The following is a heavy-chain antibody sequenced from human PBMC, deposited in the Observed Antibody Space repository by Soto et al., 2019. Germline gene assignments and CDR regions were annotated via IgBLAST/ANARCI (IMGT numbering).Heavy chain of an antibody. Sequence: PGGSLRLSCAASGFTFSNYGMHWVRQAPGKGLEWVALIWYDGSNKYYADSVKGRFTISRDNSKNTLYLQMNSLRVEDTAVYYCARDSYTQLFSRYNWFDPWGQGTLVTVSS. V-gene: IGHV3-33*01. J-gene: IGHJ5*02. D-gene: IGHD2-2*01. CDR3: ARDSYTQLFSRYNWFDP. CDR2: IWYDGSNK. CDR1: GFTFSNYG.